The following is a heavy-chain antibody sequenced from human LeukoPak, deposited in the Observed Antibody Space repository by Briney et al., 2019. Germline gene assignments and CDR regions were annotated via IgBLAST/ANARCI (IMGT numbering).Heavy chain of an antibody. V-gene: IGHV3-30*18. CDR2: ISYDGSNK. J-gene: IGHJ4*02. CDR1: GFTFSSYG. D-gene: IGHD2-21*02. Sequence: PGGSLRRSCAASGFTFSSYGMHWVRQAPGKGLEWVAVISYDGSNKYYADSVKGRFTISRDNSKNTLYLQMNSLRAEDTAVYYCAKDSVTYYFDYWGQGTLVTVSS. CDR3: AKDSVTYYFDY.